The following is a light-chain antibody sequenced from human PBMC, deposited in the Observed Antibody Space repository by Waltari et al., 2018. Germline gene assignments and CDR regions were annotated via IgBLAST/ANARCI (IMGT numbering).Light chain of an antibody. CDR3: QQYSSFST. V-gene: IGKV1-5*03. J-gene: IGKJ2*01. CDR2: MAS. CDR1: QSVGTW. Sequence: DIQITQSPSTLSASVGARVTIPCRASQSVGTWLAWYQQKPGKAPKLLIYMASSLESGVPSRFSGSGSGTEFTLTISSLQPDDFATYSCQQYSSFSTFGQGTKVDI.